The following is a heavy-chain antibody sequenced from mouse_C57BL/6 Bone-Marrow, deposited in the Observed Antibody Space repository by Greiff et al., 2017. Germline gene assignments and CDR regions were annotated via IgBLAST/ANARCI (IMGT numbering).Heavy chain of an antibody. Sequence: QVQLQQSGAELVRPGASVKLSCKASGYTFTDYYLNWVKQRPGQGLEWIARIYPGSGNTYYNEKFKGKATLTAEKSSSTAYMQLSSLTSEDSAVYFCARDPTVVAPLYWYFDVWGTGTTVTVSS. D-gene: IGHD1-1*01. CDR1: GYTFTDYY. CDR2: IYPGSGNT. J-gene: IGHJ1*03. CDR3: ARDPTVVAPLYWYFDV. V-gene: IGHV1-76*01.